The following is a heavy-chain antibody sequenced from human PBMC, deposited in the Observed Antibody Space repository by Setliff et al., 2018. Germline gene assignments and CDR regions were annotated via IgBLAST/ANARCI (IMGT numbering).Heavy chain of an antibody. Sequence: VKVSCKASGGSFSNYAIIWVRQAPGQGPEWMGGIIPIYGSTNNAEKFQGRVTFSADESMSTVYMELSSLTSADTALYYCARDALYDSNGRNSYYGNWLDPWGQGTLVTVSS. V-gene: IGHV1-69*13. CDR2: IIPIYGST. D-gene: IGHD3-22*01. CDR3: ARDALYDSNGRNSYYGNWLDP. CDR1: GGSFSNYA. J-gene: IGHJ5*02.